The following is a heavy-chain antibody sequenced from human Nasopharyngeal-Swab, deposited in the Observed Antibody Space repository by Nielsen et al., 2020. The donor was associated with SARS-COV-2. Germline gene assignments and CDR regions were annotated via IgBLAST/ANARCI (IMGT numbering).Heavy chain of an antibody. D-gene: IGHD3-3*01. V-gene: IGHV3-23*01. J-gene: IGHJ6*02. CDR2: ISGSGGST. CDR3: AKASYYDFWSEVEGYYGMDV. CDR1: GFTFSSYA. Sequence: GGSLRLSCAASGFTFSSYAMSWVRQAPGKGLEWVSAISGSGGSTYYADSVKGRFTISRDNSKNTLYLQMNSLRAEDTAVYYCAKASYYDFWSEVEGYYGMDVWGQGTTVTVSS.